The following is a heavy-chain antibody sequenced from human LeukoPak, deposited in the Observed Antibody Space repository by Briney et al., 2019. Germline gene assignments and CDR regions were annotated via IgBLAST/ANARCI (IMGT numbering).Heavy chain of an antibody. Sequence: ASVKVSCKASGYTFTSYGISWVRQAPGQGLEWMGWISAYNSNTNYAQKLQGRVTMTTDTSTSTAYMELRSLRSDDTAVYYCARDPRLAAAGTSNWFDPWGQGTLVTVSS. CDR2: ISAYNSNT. CDR3: ARDPRLAAAGTSNWFDP. CDR1: GYTFTSYG. V-gene: IGHV1-18*01. J-gene: IGHJ5*02. D-gene: IGHD6-13*01.